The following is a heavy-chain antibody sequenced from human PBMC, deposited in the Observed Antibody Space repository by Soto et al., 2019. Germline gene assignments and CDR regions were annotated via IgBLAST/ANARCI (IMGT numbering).Heavy chain of an antibody. V-gene: IGHV5-51*01. Sequence: GESLKISCKGSGYSFTSYWIGWVRQMPGKGLEWMGIIYPGDSDTRYSPSFQGQVTISADKSISTAYPQWSSLKASDTAMYYCARTGNLRFGPNYHYYGMDVWGQGTTVTVSS. J-gene: IGHJ6*02. CDR3: ARTGNLRFGPNYHYYGMDV. CDR2: IYPGDSDT. CDR1: GYSFTSYW. D-gene: IGHD3-3*01.